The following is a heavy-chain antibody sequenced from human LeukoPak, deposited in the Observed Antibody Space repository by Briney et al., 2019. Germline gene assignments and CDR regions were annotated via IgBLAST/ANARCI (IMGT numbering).Heavy chain of an antibody. CDR3: ARGYGYGRRFDY. D-gene: IGHD5-18*01. CDR1: GGSISGGGYY. V-gene: IGHV4-31*03. Sequence: SETLSLTCTVSGGSISGGGYYWSWIRQHPGKGLEWIGYIYYSGSTYYNPSLKSRVTISVDTSKNQFSLKLSSVTAADTAVYYCARGYGYGRRFDYWGQGTLVTVSS. J-gene: IGHJ4*02. CDR2: IYYSGST.